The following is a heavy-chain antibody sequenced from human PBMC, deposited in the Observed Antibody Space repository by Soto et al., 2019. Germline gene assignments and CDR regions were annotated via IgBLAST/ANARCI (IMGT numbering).Heavy chain of an antibody. J-gene: IGHJ6*02. V-gene: IGHV2-70*01. CDR2: IDWDDDK. CDR3: ARATYDFWSGYPPRYXYYGMDV. CDR1: XFXLSTSGMC. D-gene: IGHD3-3*01. Sequence: SGPTLVNPTQTLTLTCTXXXFXLSTSGMCVSWIRQPPGKALEWLALIDWDDDKYYSTSLKTRLTISKDTSKNQVVLTMTNMDPVDTATYYCARATYDFWSGYPPRYXYYGMDVWGQGTTVTVSS.